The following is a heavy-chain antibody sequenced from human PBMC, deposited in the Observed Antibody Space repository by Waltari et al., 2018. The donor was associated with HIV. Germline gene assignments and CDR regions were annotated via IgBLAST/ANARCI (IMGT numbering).Heavy chain of an antibody. CDR1: GDGVPSHTVG. J-gene: IGHJ5*02. CDR3: AREALYNSGRNGWFDP. D-gene: IGHD6-19*01. Sequence: QVQLPQSGPGRLNPWQPLSLTCDLSGDGVPSHTVGCHWIRQSPAIGIEWLGRTYYMSKFYDYFADSAKGRITISADASKNHFSLQLMSVTPEDTATYYCAREALYNSGRNGWFDPWGQGTLVIVSS. CDR2: TYYMSKFYD. V-gene: IGHV6-1*01.